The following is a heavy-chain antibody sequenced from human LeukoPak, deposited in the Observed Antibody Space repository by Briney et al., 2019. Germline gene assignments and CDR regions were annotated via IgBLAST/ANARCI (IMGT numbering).Heavy chain of an antibody. Sequence: GGSLRLSCAASGFTFSSYWMSWVRQAPGKGLEWVANIKQDGGEKYYVDSVKGRFTISRDNAKNSLYLQMNSLRAEDTAVYYCARDLATVTTYGPFDYWGQGTLVTVSS. CDR2: IKQDGGEK. V-gene: IGHV3-7*01. D-gene: IGHD4-17*01. J-gene: IGHJ4*02. CDR3: ARDLATVTTYGPFDY. CDR1: GFTFSSYW.